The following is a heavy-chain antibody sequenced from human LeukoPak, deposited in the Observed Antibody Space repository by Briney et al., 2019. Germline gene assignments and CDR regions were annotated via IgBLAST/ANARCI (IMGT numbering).Heavy chain of an antibody. V-gene: IGHV3-64*01. CDR3: ARGIRWASDY. Sequence: GGSLRLSCAASGFTFSSYGMVWVGQAPGKGREYVSGITSNGGSTDYGNSVKGRFTISRDNSKDTLYLQIGSLRTEDMAVYYCARGIRWASDYWGQGTLVTVPS. D-gene: IGHD4-23*01. CDR2: ITSNGGST. CDR1: GFTFSSYG. J-gene: IGHJ4*02.